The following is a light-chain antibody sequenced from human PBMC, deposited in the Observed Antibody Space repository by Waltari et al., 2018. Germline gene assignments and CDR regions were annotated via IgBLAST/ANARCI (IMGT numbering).Light chain of an antibody. CDR3: QQGSILPLT. V-gene: IGKV3-11*01. Sequence: EVVLTQSPVTLSLAAGERATLSCSASESVSNYLAWYQQKPGQSPRLLIFDTSKRATGIPARFSGSGYGTDFTLTINNLEDEDFALYYCQQGSILPLTFGGGTKVEI. CDR2: DTS. J-gene: IGKJ4*01. CDR1: ESVSNY.